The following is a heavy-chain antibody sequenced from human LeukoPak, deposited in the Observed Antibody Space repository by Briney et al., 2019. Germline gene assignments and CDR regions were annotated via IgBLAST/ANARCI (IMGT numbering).Heavy chain of an antibody. J-gene: IGHJ1*01. V-gene: IGHV3-21*01. CDR1: GFTFSSYS. D-gene: IGHD2-15*01. Sequence: GGSLRLSCAASGFTFSSYSMNWVRQAPGKGLEWVSSISSSSSYIYYADSVKGRFTISRDNAKNSLYLQMNSLRAEDTAVYYCARDLGQYCSGGSCYSGIRSGAEYFQHWGQAPWSPSPQ. CDR3: ARDLGQYCSGGSCYSGIRSGAEYFQH. CDR2: ISSSSSYI.